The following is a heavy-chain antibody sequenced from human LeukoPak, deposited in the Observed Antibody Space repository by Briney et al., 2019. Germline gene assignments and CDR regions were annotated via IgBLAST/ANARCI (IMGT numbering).Heavy chain of an antibody. D-gene: IGHD1-26*01. J-gene: IGHJ4*02. V-gene: IGHV1-24*01. Sequence: ASEKVSCKVSGDTLTELSMHWVRQAPGKGLEWMGGFDPEDGETIYAQKFQGRVTMTEDTSTDTAYMELSSLRSEDTAVYYCATVNLGASALDYWGQGTLVTVSS. CDR2: FDPEDGET. CDR1: GDTLTELS. CDR3: ATVNLGASALDY.